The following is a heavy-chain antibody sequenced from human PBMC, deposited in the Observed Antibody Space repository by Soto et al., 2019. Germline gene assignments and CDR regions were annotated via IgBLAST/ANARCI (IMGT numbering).Heavy chain of an antibody. J-gene: IGHJ5*02. D-gene: IGHD2-15*01. CDR2: IIPIFGTA. CDR3: ARETTELLGYCSGGSCYTTNRFDP. Sequence: QGQLVQSGAEVKKPGSSVKVSCKASGGTFSSYAISWVRQAPGQGLEWMGGIIPIFGTANYAQKFQGRVTITADESTSTAYMELSSLRSEDTAVYYCARETTELLGYCSGGSCYTTNRFDPWGQGTLVTVSS. V-gene: IGHV1-69*01. CDR1: GGTFSSYA.